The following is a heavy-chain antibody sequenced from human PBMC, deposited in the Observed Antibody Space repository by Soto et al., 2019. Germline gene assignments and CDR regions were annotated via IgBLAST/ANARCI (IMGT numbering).Heavy chain of an antibody. D-gene: IGHD4-17*01. CDR1: GYTFTSYY. V-gene: IGHV1-46*01. CDR3: ARVGYGDHFDY. CDR2: INPSGGST. J-gene: IGHJ4*02. Sequence: QVQLVQSGAEVKKPGASVKVSCKASGYTFTSYYMHWVRQAPGQGLEWMGIINPSGGSTSYAQKFQGRVTMTRDTSMSTVYMELSSLRSEDTAVYYCARVGYGDHFDYWGQGTLVTVSS.